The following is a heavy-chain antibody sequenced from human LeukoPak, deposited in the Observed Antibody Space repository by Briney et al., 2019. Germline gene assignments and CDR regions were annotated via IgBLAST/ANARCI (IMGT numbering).Heavy chain of an antibody. Sequence: PGGSLRLSCAASGFTFSSYAMSWVRQAPGKGLEWVSAISGSGGSTYYADSVKGRFAISRDNSKNTLYLQMNSLRAEDTAVYYCAKVGVPATALDYWGQGTLVTVSS. J-gene: IGHJ4*02. V-gene: IGHV3-23*01. CDR3: AKVGVPATALDY. CDR2: ISGSGGST. CDR1: GFTFSSYA. D-gene: IGHD2-2*01.